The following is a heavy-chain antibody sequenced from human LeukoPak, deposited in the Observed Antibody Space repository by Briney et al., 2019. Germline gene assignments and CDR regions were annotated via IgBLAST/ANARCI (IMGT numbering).Heavy chain of an antibody. CDR1: GDSVSSNSAA. D-gene: IGHD1-26*01. V-gene: IGHV6-1*01. CDR3: ARDLESGSYFGLLYYFDY. J-gene: IGHJ4*02. Sequence: SQTLSLTCAISGDSVSSNSAAWNWIRQSPSRGLEWLGRTYYRSKWYHDYAVSVKSRITINPYTSKNQLSLQLNSVTAEDTAVYYCARDLESGSYFGLLYYFDYWGQGTLVTVSS. CDR2: TYYRSKWYH.